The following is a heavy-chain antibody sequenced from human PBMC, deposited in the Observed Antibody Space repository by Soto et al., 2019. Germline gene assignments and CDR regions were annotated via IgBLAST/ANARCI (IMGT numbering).Heavy chain of an antibody. Sequence: QVQLVESGGGVVQPGMSLRLSCAASGFTFSSYGMHWVRQAPGKGLEWVAVICYDGSNKYYADSVKGRFTISRDNSKNTRDLQMNSLRAETTAVYFCAGDSQGYFAYWGQGTLVTVSS. D-gene: IGHD3-22*01. J-gene: IGHJ4*01. CDR2: ICYDGSNK. CDR1: GFTFSSYG. V-gene: IGHV3-33*01. CDR3: AGDSQGYFAY.